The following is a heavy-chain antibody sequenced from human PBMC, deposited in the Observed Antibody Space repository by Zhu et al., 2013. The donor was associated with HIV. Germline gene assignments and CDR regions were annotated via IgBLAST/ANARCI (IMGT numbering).Heavy chain of an antibody. D-gene: IGHD3-22*01. CDR3: ATLRTANYYDSSGYPTTYYYYGMDV. J-gene: IGHJ6*02. CDR2: FDPEDGGT. V-gene: IGHV1-24*01. Sequence: QVQLVQSGAEVKKPGASVKVSCKVSGYTLTELSMHWVRQAPGKGLEWMGGFDPEDGGTIYAQKFQGRVTMTEDTSTDTAYMELSSLRSEDTAVYYCATLRTANYYDSSGYPTTYYYYGMDVWGQGTTVTVSS. CDR1: GYTLTELS.